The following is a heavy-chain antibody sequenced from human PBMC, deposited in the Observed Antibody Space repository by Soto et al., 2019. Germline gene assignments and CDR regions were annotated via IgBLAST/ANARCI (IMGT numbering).Heavy chain of an antibody. D-gene: IGHD3-22*01. Sequence: GGSLRLSCAASGFTFRNYGMHWVRQAPGKGLEWVAVISYDGSNKNYADSVKGRFTISRDNSKNTLYLQMNSLRAEDTAVYYCAKDTYYHDSSGYYVFDYWGQGTLVTVSS. J-gene: IGHJ4*02. V-gene: IGHV3-30*18. CDR2: ISYDGSNK. CDR3: AKDTYYHDSSGYYVFDY. CDR1: GFTFRNYG.